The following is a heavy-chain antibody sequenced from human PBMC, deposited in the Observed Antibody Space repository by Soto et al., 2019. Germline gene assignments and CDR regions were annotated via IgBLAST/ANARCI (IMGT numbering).Heavy chain of an antibody. CDR1: GYTFTSYA. CDR2: INAGNGNT. J-gene: IGHJ4*02. D-gene: IGHD2-21*02. Sequence: GASVKVSCKASGYTFTSYAMHWARQAPGQRLEWMGWINAGNGNTKYSQKFQRRVTITRDTSASTAYMELSSLRSEDTAVYYCARSIVVVTALDYWGQGTLVTSPQ. V-gene: IGHV1-3*01. CDR3: ARSIVVVTALDY.